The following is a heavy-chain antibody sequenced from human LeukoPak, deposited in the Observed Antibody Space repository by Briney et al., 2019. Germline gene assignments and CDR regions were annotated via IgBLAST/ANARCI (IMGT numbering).Heavy chain of an antibody. J-gene: IGHJ3*02. CDR2: ISGYNGKT. Sequence: GASVKVSCKASGYTFNTYGITWVRQAPGQGLEWMGWISGYNGKTKYAQKLQDRVTMTTDTSTTTAYMELRSLRSDDTAVYYCARAQSPYYYDSSGYYDAFDIWGQGTMVTVSS. V-gene: IGHV1-18*01. CDR1: GYTFNTYG. D-gene: IGHD3-22*01. CDR3: ARAQSPYYYDSSGYYDAFDI.